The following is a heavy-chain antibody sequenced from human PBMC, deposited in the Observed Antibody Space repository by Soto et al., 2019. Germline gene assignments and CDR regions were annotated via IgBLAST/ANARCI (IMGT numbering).Heavy chain of an antibody. CDR1: ASAFTSYG. D-gene: IGHD2-15*01. V-gene: IGHV1-18*01. CDR3: ARERNTVLVVAGGWFDP. Sequence: QGQLVQSGTEVKQLGASVKVSCKTSASAFTSYGINWVRQAPGQGLEWMGWISPYNGNTHYSQKFQDRVTMTTEPSTNTVFMELRSLTSDDTAMYSCARERNTVLVVAGGWFDPWGQGTLVTVSS. CDR2: ISPYNGNT. J-gene: IGHJ5*02.